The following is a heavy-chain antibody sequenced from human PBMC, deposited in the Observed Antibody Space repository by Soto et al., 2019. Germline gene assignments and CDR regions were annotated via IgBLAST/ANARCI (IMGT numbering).Heavy chain of an antibody. CDR1: GYAFTTYG. Sequence: QVHLVQSGAEVKKPGASVKVSCKGSGYAFTTYGITWVRQAPGKGLEWMGWISAHNGNTNYAQKLQGRVTVTRDTSTSTAYMELRSLRSDATAVYYCARGRYGDYWGKGALVTVSS. J-gene: IGHJ4*02. V-gene: IGHV1-18*01. CDR2: ISAHNGNT. D-gene: IGHD1-1*01. CDR3: ARGRYGDY.